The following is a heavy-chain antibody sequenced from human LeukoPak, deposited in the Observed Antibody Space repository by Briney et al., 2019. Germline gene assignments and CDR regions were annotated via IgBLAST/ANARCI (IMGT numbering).Heavy chain of an antibody. Sequence: GGSLRLSCAASGFTFNNYEMNWVRQAPGKGLEWVSYIPSSGGTIYYADSVKGRFTMSRDNAKNSVYLQMNSLRAEDTAVYCCARDDYGATFDAFDIWGQGTMVTVSS. CDR3: ARDDYGATFDAFDI. J-gene: IGHJ3*02. D-gene: IGHD4-17*01. V-gene: IGHV3-48*03. CDR1: GFTFNNYE. CDR2: IPSSGGTI.